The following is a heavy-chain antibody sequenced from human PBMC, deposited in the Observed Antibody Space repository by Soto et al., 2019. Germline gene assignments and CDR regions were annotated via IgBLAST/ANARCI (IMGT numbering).Heavy chain of an antibody. CDR3: AREVNSDGPEINRAAAPPRTGVYYYGMDV. CDR2: TYNIPRP. V-gene: IGHV4-30-2*01. Sequence: GGCISSEDYSWSWLRQPPGKGLNGIGYTYNIPRPYYNPSLTSRVTISVDRSKNQFSLELSSVTAADTAVYYCAREVNSDGPEINRAAAPPRTGVYYYGMDVWRQGTTVTV. D-gene: IGHD6-13*01. CDR1: GGCISSEDYS. J-gene: IGHJ6*02.